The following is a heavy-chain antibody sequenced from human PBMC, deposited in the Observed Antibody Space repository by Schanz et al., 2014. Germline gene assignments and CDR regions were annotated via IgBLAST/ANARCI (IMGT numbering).Heavy chain of an antibody. CDR1: GYTFTSYS. J-gene: IGHJ6*02. CDR3: ARDNDMLIGNVNGDDYYYAMDV. Sequence: QVQLVQSGAEVKKPGASVKVSCKASGYTFTSYSIHWVRQAPGQGLEWMGWINVGNGNMKYSQKFQGRVTITRDTSASTAYMELTSVTAADTAVYYCARDNDMLIGNVNGDDYYYAMDVWGPGTTVTVSS. D-gene: IGHD7-27*01. CDR2: INVGNGNM. V-gene: IGHV1-3*01.